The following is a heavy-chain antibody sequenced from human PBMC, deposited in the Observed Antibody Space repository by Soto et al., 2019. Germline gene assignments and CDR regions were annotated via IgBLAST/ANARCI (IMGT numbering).Heavy chain of an antibody. Sequence: QVQLVESGGGVVQPGRSLRLSCAASGFTFSSYGMHWVRQAPGKGLEWVAVISYDGSNKYYADSVKGRFTISRDNSKNTLYLQMNSLRAEDTAVYYCAKEKIAWSYYGSGSYLGPWGQGTLVTVSS. D-gene: IGHD3-10*01. CDR3: AKEKIAWSYYGSGSYLGP. CDR1: GFTFSSYG. V-gene: IGHV3-30*18. J-gene: IGHJ5*02. CDR2: ISYDGSNK.